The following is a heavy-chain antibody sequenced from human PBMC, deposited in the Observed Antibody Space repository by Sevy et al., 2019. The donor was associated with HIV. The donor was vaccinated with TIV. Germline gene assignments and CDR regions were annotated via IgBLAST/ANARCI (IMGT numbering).Heavy chain of an antibody. V-gene: IGHV3-30*04. J-gene: IGHJ3*02. CDR3: ARPRFLEWLSSAAFDI. CDR1: GFVFSSYA. D-gene: IGHD3-3*01. Sequence: GGSLRLSCTASGFVFSSYAMHWVRQAPGKGLEWVAFIAYAGSNKNYADSVKGRFTLSRDNSKNTLYLQMNSLGAEDTAVYYCARPRFLEWLSSAAFDIWGQGTMVTVS. CDR2: IAYAGSNK.